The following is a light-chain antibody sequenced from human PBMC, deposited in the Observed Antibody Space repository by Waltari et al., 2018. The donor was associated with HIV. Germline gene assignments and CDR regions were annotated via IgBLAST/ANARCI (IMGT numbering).Light chain of an antibody. V-gene: IGLV8-61*01. J-gene: IGLJ2*01. Sequence: QTVVTQEPSFSVSPGGTVTLTCGLSSGSVSTSYYPSWYQSTPGQAPRTLIYSTNTRSSGVPDRFSGSILGNKAALTITGAQADDESDYYCVLFEVFGGGTKLTVL. CDR1: SGSVSTSYY. CDR3: VLFEV. CDR2: STN.